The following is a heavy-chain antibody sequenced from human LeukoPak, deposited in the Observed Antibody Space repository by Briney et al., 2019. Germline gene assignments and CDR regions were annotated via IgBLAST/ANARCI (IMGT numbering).Heavy chain of an antibody. V-gene: IGHV4-38-2*02. D-gene: IGHD2-15*01. Sequence: SETLSLTCTVSGYSMSSGYYWGWIRQPPERGLEWIGSMYHTGSTYYNPSPKSRVTISVDTSKNQFSLKLSSVTAADAAVYYCARGLGYCSGGSCPRNYYYYYMDVWGKGTTVTISS. CDR3: ARGLGYCSGGSCPRNYYYYYMDV. CDR2: MYHTGST. J-gene: IGHJ6*03. CDR1: GYSMSSGYY.